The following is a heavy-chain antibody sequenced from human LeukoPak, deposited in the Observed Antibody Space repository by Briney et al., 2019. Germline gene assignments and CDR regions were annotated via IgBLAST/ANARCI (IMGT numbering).Heavy chain of an antibody. CDR3: ARETPCIAVADVF. V-gene: IGHV1-2*06. Sequence: ATVKISCKASGYTFTDYYIHWVRQAPGQGLEWMGRVNPNSGGTTYAQKFQGRVTMTGDTSIRTAYVELTSLRSDDTAVYYYARETPCIAVADVFWGQGTLVTVSS. D-gene: IGHD6-19*01. CDR2: VNPNSGGT. CDR1: GYTFTDYY. J-gene: IGHJ4*02.